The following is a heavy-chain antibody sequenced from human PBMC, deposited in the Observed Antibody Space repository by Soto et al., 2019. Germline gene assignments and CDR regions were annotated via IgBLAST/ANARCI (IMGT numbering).Heavy chain of an antibody. Sequence: GASVKVSCKASGYTFTNNDVSWVRQATGQGLEWMGWMNPGSGDTGYAQKFQGRVTMTRDISIATAYMELHSLTSEDTAIYYCARMESFGSLNWFEPWGQRTLVTVSS. CDR1: GYTFTNND. D-gene: IGHD5-18*01. V-gene: IGHV1-8*02. CDR3: ARMESFGSLNWFEP. J-gene: IGHJ5*02. CDR2: MNPGSGDT.